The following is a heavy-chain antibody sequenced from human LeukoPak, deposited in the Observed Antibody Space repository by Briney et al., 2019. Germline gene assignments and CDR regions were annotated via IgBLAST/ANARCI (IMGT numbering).Heavy chain of an antibody. Sequence: GGSLRLSCAASGFTFSSYTMNWVRQAPGKGLEWVSSISSSSSYIYYADSVKGRFTISRDDAKNSLFLQMNSLRAEDTAVYYCARDKDWAFDYWGQGTLVTVSS. D-gene: IGHD3/OR15-3a*01. CDR1: GFTFSSYT. V-gene: IGHV3-21*06. CDR3: ARDKDWAFDY. CDR2: ISSSSSYI. J-gene: IGHJ4*02.